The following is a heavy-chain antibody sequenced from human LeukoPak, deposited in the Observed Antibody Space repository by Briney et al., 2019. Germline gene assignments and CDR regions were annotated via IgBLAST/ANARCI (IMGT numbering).Heavy chain of an antibody. D-gene: IGHD6-13*01. J-gene: IGHJ4*02. CDR3: ARDRLQLVPYY. V-gene: IGHV1-18*01. Sequence: GASVKVSCKASGYPFTSYGINWVRQAPGQGLEWMGWISPYNDDTNYAQKFQGRVTMTTDTSTTTAYMELRSLRSDDTAVYYCARDRLQLVPYYWGQGTLVTVSS. CDR1: GYPFTSYG. CDR2: ISPYNDDT.